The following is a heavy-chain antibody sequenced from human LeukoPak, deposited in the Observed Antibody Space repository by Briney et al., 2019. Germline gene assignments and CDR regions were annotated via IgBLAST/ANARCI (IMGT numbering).Heavy chain of an antibody. CDR3: ARGGDYYDSSGYSSYFDY. V-gene: IGHV1-46*01. D-gene: IGHD3-22*01. Sequence: ASVKVSCKASGYTFTSYYMHWVRQAPGQGLEWMGIINPSGGSTSYAQKFQGRVTMTRDTSPSTVYMELSSLRSEDTAVYYCARGGDYYDSSGYSSYFDYWGQGTLVTVSS. J-gene: IGHJ4*02. CDR2: INPSGGST. CDR1: GYTFTSYY.